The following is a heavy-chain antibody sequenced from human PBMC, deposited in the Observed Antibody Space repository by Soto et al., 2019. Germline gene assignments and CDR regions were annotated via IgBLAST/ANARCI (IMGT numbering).Heavy chain of an antibody. CDR2: ISGSGGNT. Sequence: EVQLLESGGGLVQPGGSLRLSCAASGFTFSSYALSWVRQAPGKGLEWVSAISGSGGNTYYADSVKGWFTISRDNSKNTVYLQVNSLRAEDTAVYYCAGYSSSSVAYYYYGMDVWGQGTTVTVSS. CDR3: AGYSSSSVAYYYYGMDV. J-gene: IGHJ6*02. D-gene: IGHD6-6*01. V-gene: IGHV3-23*01. CDR1: GFTFSSYA.